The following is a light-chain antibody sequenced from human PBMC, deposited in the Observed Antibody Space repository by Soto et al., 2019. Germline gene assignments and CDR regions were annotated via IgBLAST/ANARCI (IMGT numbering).Light chain of an antibody. Sequence: DNVMTQSPDSLAVSLGERATINCKSSQSVLYTSNNQNYLAWYQQKPGQPPKLLIYWASTRESGVPDRFSARGSGTDFTLTISSLQAEDVAVYYCQQYYSSPYTLGQGTKLEIK. CDR2: WAS. CDR3: QQYYSSPYT. V-gene: IGKV4-1*01. CDR1: QSVLYTSNNQNY. J-gene: IGKJ2*01.